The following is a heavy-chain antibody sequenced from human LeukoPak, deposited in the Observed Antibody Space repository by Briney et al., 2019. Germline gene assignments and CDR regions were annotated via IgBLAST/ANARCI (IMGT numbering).Heavy chain of an antibody. D-gene: IGHD5-18*01. CDR2: IYSSGST. CDR3: ARGRTAMVTN. CDR1: GGSISSYY. Sequence: PSETLSLTCTVSGGSISSYYWSWIRQPAWKGLEWIGRIYSSGSTNYNPSLKSRVTMSVDTTKNQFSLKLSSVTAADTAVYYCARGRTAMVTNWGQGTLVTVSS. J-gene: IGHJ4*02. V-gene: IGHV4-4*07.